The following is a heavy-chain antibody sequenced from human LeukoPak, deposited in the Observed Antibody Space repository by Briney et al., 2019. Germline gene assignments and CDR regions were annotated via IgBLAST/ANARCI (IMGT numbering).Heavy chain of an antibody. J-gene: IGHJ5*02. CDR2: ISNDGSNK. V-gene: IGHV3-30*18. D-gene: IGHD2-15*01. CDR3: AKDPYRVFVATANSLDP. Sequence: PGGSLRLSCAASGFTFSSYGMHWVRQAPGKGLEWVAVISNDGSNKHYGDSVKGRSTISRDNSKNTLYLQMDSLRGEDTAVYYCAKDPYRVFVATANSLDPWGQGTLVTFSS. CDR1: GFTFSSYG.